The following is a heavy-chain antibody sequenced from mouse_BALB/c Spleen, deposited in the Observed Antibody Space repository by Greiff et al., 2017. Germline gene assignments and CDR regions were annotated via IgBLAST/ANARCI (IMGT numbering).Heavy chain of an antibody. Sequence: VQLKQSGGDLVKPGGSRKLSCAASGFTFSSYGRSWVRQTPDKRLEWVATISSGGSYTYYPDSVKGRFTISRDNAKNTLYLQMSSLKSEDTAMYYCARGGLRGSSPFDYWGQGTTLTVSS. J-gene: IGHJ2*01. D-gene: IGHD1-1*01. CDR1: GFTFSSYG. V-gene: IGHV5-6*01. CDR2: ISSGGSYT. CDR3: ARGGLRGSSPFDY.